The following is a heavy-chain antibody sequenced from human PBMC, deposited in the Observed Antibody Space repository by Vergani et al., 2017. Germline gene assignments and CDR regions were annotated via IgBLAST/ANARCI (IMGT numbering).Heavy chain of an antibody. V-gene: IGHV4-59*01. Sequence: QVQLQESGPGLVRPSETLSLTCTVSGGSFSGYSWNWFRHTPGEGLEWIAYVEASGYFNYNPSLKTRVSMSSETSNNQFSLVLNSVTVSDTAVYYCARSIVSRNPPDYFDNWGQGTLVTVSS. J-gene: IGHJ4*02. CDR3: ARSIVSRNPPDYFDN. CDR2: VEASGYF. CDR1: GGSFSGYS. D-gene: IGHD2-15*01.